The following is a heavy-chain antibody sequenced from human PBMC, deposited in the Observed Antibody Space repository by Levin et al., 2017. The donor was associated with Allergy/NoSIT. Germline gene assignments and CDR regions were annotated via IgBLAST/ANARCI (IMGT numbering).Heavy chain of an antibody. CDR3: ARDFPDYDSSGYYGY. CDR1: GYTFTSYG. J-gene: IGHJ4*02. CDR2: ISAYNGNT. Sequence: ASVKVSCKASGYTFTSYGISWVRQAPGQGLEWMGWISAYNGNTNYAQKLQGRVTMTTDTSTSTAYMELRSLRSDDTAVYYCARDFPDYDSSGYYGYWGQGTLVTVSS. D-gene: IGHD3-22*01. V-gene: IGHV1-18*01.